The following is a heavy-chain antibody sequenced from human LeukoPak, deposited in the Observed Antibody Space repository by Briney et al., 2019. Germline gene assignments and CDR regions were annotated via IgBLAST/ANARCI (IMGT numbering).Heavy chain of an antibody. CDR2: ISGSGGST. Sequence: GGSLRLSCAASGFTFSGYAMSWVRQAPGRGLEWVSDISGSGGSTYYADSVKGRFTISRDNSKNTLYLQMNSLRAEDTAVYYCAKDHSGSYSTFDYWGQGTLVTVSS. V-gene: IGHV3-23*01. D-gene: IGHD1-26*01. CDR1: GFTFSGYA. CDR3: AKDHSGSYSTFDY. J-gene: IGHJ4*02.